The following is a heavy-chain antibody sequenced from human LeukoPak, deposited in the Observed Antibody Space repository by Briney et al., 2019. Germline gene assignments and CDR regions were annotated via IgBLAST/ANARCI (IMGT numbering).Heavy chain of an antibody. CDR1: GGSISSYY. D-gene: IGHD3-22*01. CDR3: ASGYYDSSGYHDAFDI. J-gene: IGHJ3*02. CDR2: IYYSGST. V-gene: IGHV4-59*01. Sequence: SETLSLTCTVSGGSISSYYWSWIRQPPGKGLEWIGCIYYSGSTNYNPSLKSRVTISVDTSKNQFSLKLSSVTAADTAVYYCASGYYDSSGYHDAFDIWGQGTMVTVSS.